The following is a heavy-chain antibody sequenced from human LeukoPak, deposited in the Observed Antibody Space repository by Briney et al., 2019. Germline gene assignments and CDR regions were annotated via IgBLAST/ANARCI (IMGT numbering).Heavy chain of an antibody. J-gene: IGHJ5*02. Sequence: PSETLSLTCSVSGGSISSSSYYWGWIRQPPGKGLEWIGSIYYSGSTYYNPSLKSRVTISVDTSKNQFSLKLSSVTAADTAVYYCARGAVPPAIFGVVIIANWFDPWGQGTLVTVSS. CDR3: ARGAVPPAIFGVVIIANWFDP. CDR1: GGSISSSSYY. D-gene: IGHD3-3*01. CDR2: IYYSGST. V-gene: IGHV4-39*01.